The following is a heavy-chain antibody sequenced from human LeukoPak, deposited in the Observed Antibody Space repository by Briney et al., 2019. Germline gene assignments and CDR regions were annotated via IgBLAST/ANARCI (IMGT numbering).Heavy chain of an antibody. CDR3: ARDTRAMVRGVIISWFDP. J-gene: IGHJ5*02. V-gene: IGHV4-4*07. CDR1: GGSFSGYY. CDR2: IYTSGST. Sequence: SETLSLTCAVYGGSFSGYYWSWIRQPAGKGLEWIGRIYTSGSTNYNPSLKSRVTMSVDTSKNQFSLKLSSVTAADTAVYYCARDTRAMVRGVIISWFDPWGQGTLVTVSS. D-gene: IGHD3-10*01.